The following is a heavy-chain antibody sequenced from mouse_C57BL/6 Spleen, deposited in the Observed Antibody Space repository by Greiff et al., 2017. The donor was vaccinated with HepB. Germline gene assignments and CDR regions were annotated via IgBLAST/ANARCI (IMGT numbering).Heavy chain of an antibody. CDR3: AKRGYYYGSFDY. CDR1: GYTFTSYW. CDR2: IYPGSGST. J-gene: IGHJ2*01. V-gene: IGHV1-55*01. D-gene: IGHD1-1*01. Sequence: QVHVKQPGAELVKPGASVKMSCKASGYTFTSYWITWVKQRPGQGLEWIGDIYPGSGSTNYNEKFKSKATLTVDTSSSTAYMQLSSLTSEDSAVYYCAKRGYYYGSFDYWGQGTTLTVSS.